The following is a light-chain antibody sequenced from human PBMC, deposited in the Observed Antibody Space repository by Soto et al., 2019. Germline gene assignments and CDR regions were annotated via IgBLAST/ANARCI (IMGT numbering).Light chain of an antibody. CDR1: QRFISW. V-gene: IGKV1-5*03. J-gene: IGKJ1*01. CDR2: KAS. Sequence: DIQMTRLLPPRPHSGEAKLPLPCRAGQRFISWLAWYQQKPGKAPNLLIYKASSLESGVPSRFSGSGSGTEFTLTISSLQPDDFATYYCQQYNSYPWTFGQGTKVEIK. CDR3: QQYNSYPWT.